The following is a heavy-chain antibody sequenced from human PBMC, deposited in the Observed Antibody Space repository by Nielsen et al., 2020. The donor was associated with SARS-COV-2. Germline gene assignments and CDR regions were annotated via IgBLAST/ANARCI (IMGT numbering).Heavy chain of an antibody. CDR2: ISGSGGST. J-gene: IGHJ4*02. Sequence: GESLKISCGASGFTFRTYAMSWVRQAPGKGLEWVSAISGSGGSTYYADSVKGRFTISRDNSKNTLYLQMNSLRPEDTAVYYCAREFALRDTAYFDYWGQGTLVTVSS. D-gene: IGHD5-18*01. V-gene: IGHV3-23*01. CDR3: AREFALRDTAYFDY. CDR1: GFTFRTYA.